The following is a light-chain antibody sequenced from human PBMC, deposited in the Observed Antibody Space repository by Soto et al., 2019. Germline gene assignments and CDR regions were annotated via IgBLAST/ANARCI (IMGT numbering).Light chain of an antibody. V-gene: IGLV1-40*01. J-gene: IGLJ1*01. CDR1: SPNIGAGYG. Sequence: QSVLTQPPSVSGAPGQRVTVSCTGSSPNIGAGYGVHWYQQLPGTAPRLLIFGNSNRPSGVPDRFSGSKSDTSASLAITGLQAEDEADYYCQSYDSSLSGFYVFGTGTKLTVL. CDR2: GNS. CDR3: QSYDSSLSGFYV.